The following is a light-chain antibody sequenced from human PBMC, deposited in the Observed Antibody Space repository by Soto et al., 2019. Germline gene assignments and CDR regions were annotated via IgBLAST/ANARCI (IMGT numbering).Light chain of an antibody. J-gene: IGLJ1*01. CDR2: DVS. CDR1: SSDVGGYNY. V-gene: IGLV2-14*03. Sequence: QSALTQPASVSGSPGQSITISCTGTSSDVGGYNYVSWYQQHPGKAPKLMIYDVSNRPSGVSNRFSGSKSGNTASLTISGLQAEDEDDYYCSSYTSSSLHVFGTGTKLPAL. CDR3: SSYTSSSLHV.